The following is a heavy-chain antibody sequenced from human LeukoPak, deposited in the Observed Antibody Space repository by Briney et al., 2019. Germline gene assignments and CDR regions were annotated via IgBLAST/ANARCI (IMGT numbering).Heavy chain of an antibody. Sequence: SETLSLTWTVSGGSISSSSYYWGWIRQPPGKGLEWIGSIYYSGSTYYNPSLKSRVTISVDTSKNQFSLKLSSVTAADTAVYYCARQMERLAYYYDSSGYYYGVNWGQGTLVTVSS. V-gene: IGHV4-39*01. CDR3: ARQMERLAYYYDSSGYYYGVN. CDR2: IYYSGST. CDR1: GGSISSSSYY. J-gene: IGHJ4*02. D-gene: IGHD3-22*01.